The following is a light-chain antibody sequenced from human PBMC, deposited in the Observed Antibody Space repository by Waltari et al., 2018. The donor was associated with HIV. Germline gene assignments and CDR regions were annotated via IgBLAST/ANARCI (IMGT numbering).Light chain of an antibody. CDR1: SSDVGGYNY. Sequence: QSALTQPPSASGSPGQSVTLSCTGTSSDVGGYNYVSWHQQHPGKAPKLMIYDVITSPSGVPDRFSGSTSGTPASLTVSGLQPEDEADYYCSSHAGSKVVFGGGTRLTVL. CDR3: SSHAGSKVV. J-gene: IGLJ2*01. V-gene: IGLV2-8*01. CDR2: DVI.